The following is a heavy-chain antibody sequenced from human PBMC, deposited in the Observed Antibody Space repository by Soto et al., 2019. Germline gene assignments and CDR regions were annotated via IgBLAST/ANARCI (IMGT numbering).Heavy chain of an antibody. CDR2: ISFDGANK. D-gene: IGHD1-26*01. J-gene: IGHJ3*01. CDR3: ARDERWELLYPFDV. CDR1: GFSFSTYS. Sequence: QEQLVESGGGVVQPGRSLRLSCAASGFSFSTYSMHWVRQAPGKGLEWVAVISFDGANKDYADSVKGRFTISRDNAKNTLYLQMNILGAEDTAVYYCARDERWELLYPFDVRGQGTRVTVSS. V-gene: IGHV3-30-3*01.